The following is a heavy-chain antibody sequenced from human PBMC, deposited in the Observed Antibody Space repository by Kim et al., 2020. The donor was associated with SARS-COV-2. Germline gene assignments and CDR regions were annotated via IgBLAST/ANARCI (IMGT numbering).Heavy chain of an antibody. J-gene: IGHJ4*02. V-gene: IGHV3-21*04. CDR3: ARVPGYGYVFDY. Sequence: GGSLRLSCAASGFTFSTYSMNWVRQAPGKGLEWVSSISSSSSYIYYADSVKGRFSISRENAKNSLYLQMNSLRAEDTAVYYCARVPGYGYVFDYWGQGTLVTVSS. CDR1: GFTFSTYS. D-gene: IGHD5-18*01. CDR2: ISSSSSYI.